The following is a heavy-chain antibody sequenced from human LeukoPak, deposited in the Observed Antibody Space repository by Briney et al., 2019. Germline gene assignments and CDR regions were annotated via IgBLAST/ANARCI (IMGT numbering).Heavy chain of an antibody. CDR2: INHSGST. D-gene: IGHD2-8*01. J-gene: IGHJ4*02. V-gene: IGHV4-34*01. CDR1: GGSFSGYY. CDR3: ARGMRKVWPD. Sequence: KPSETLSLTCAVYGGSFSGYYWSWIRQPPGKGLEWIGEINHSGSTNYNPSLKSRVTISVDTSKNQFSLKLSSVTAADTAVYYCARGMRKVWPDWGQGTLVTVSS.